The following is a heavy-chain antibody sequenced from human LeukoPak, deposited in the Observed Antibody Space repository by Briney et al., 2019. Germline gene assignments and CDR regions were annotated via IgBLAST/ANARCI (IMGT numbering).Heavy chain of an antibody. CDR3: TXXXXIXXGIDY. J-gene: IGHJ4*02. CDR1: GFPFSSYW. V-gene: IGHV3-7*01. Sequence: GGSLRLSCVASGFPFSSYWMTWVRQAPGKGLEWVANIKQDGSKKSYVDSVKGRFTISRDNAKNSLYLQMNSLRAEDTAIYYCTXXXXIXXGIDYWGQGTLVTVSS. CDR2: IKQDGSKK.